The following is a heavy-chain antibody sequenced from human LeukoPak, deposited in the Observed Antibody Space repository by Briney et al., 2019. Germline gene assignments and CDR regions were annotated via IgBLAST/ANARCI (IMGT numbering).Heavy chain of an antibody. CDR3: VGGAPNWGFDY. CDR1: GGTFSSYA. J-gene: IGHJ4*02. Sequence: SVKVSCKASGGTFSSYAISWVRQAPGQGLEWMGGIIPIFGTANYAQKFQGRVTMTRNTSISTAYMELTSLRSEDTAVYYCVGGAPNWGFDYWGQGTLVTVSS. V-gene: IGHV1-69*05. CDR2: IIPIFGTA. D-gene: IGHD7-27*01.